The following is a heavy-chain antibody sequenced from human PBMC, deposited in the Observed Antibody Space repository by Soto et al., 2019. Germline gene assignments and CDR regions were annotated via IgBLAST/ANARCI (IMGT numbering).Heavy chain of an antibody. CDR1: GGSISSYY. D-gene: IGHD3-22*01. Sequence: PXETLSLSCTVSGGSISSYYWSWIRQPPGKGLDWIGYIYYSGSTNYNPSLKSRVTISVDTSKNQFSLKLSSVTAADKAVYYCARGEDYYDSSGYYYNYYGMDFWGQGTTVTVSS. CDR3: ARGEDYYDSSGYYYNYYGMDF. J-gene: IGHJ6*02. V-gene: IGHV4-59*01. CDR2: IYYSGST.